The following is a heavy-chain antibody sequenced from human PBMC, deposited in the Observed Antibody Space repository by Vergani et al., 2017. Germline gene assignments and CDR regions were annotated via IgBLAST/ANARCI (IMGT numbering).Heavy chain of an antibody. V-gene: IGHV3-23*01. J-gene: IGHJ6*02. CDR3: AKANPRNRGYDYLYYYHAMDV. CDR1: GFTFNHYA. Sequence: EVQLLESGGDLVQPGGSLRLSCAASGFTFNHYAMNWVRQAPGKGLEWVSGISGSGGSTYYAGSVKGRFTISRDSSKNTLYLQMTSLSAGDTAVYYCAKANPRNRGYDYLYYYHAMDVWGQGTTVTVSS. D-gene: IGHD5-12*01. CDR2: ISGSGGST.